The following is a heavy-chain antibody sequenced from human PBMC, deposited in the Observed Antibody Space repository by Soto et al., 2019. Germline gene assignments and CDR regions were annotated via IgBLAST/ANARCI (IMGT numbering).Heavy chain of an antibody. V-gene: IGHV3-23*01. CDR2: ISGGGDTT. J-gene: IGHJ2*01. D-gene: IGHD3-10*02. Sequence: GKGLEWVSAISGGGDTTYYADSVKGRFTISRDNSKNMLYLQMNSLRAEDTAVFYFKAEDGIRDVRSVSAFLLNRSSDL. CDR3: KAEDGIRDVRSVSAFLLNRSSDL.